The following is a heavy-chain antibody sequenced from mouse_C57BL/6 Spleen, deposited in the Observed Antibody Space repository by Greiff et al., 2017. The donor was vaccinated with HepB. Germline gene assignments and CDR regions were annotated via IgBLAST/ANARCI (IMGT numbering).Heavy chain of an antibody. CDR1: GFNIKDDY. J-gene: IGHJ2*01. CDR3: TTDYGSSDYFDY. D-gene: IGHD1-1*01. V-gene: IGHV14-4*01. CDR2: IDPENGDT. Sequence: EVQLQQSGAELVRPGASVKLSCTASGFNIKDDYMHWVKQRPEQGLEWIGWIDPENGDTEYASKFQGKATITADTSSNIAYLQLSSLTSEDTAVYYWTTDYGSSDYFDYWGQGTTLTVSS.